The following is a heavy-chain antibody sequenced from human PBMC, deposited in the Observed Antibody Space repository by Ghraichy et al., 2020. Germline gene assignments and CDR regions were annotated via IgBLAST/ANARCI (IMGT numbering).Heavy chain of an antibody. J-gene: IGHJ5*02. CDR1: GCTFSSYY. CDR3: VRADYTVNYDGLNWFDP. CDR2: VSSSSSYI. Sequence: GGSLRLSCAASGCTFSSYYMNWVRQAPGKGLEWASSVSSSSSYISYADSLKGRFTISRDNAKNSLYLQMNSLRAEDTAVYYCVRADYTVNYDGLNWFDPWGQGTLANVS. D-gene: IGHD1-7*01. V-gene: IGHV3-21*01.